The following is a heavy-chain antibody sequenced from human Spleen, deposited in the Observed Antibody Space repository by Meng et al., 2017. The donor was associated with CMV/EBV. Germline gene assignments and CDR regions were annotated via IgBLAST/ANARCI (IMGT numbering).Heavy chain of an antibody. V-gene: IGHV3-30*04. CDR2: ISYDGSNK. J-gene: IGHJ4*02. CDR1: GFTFSSYA. Sequence: GESLKISCAASGFTFSSYAMHWVRQAPGKGLEWVAVISYDGSNKYYADSVKGRFTISRDNAKNSLYLQMNSLRAEDTAVYYCASDYYDSSGYRDYWGQGTLVTVSS. CDR3: ASDYYDSSGYRDY. D-gene: IGHD3-22*01.